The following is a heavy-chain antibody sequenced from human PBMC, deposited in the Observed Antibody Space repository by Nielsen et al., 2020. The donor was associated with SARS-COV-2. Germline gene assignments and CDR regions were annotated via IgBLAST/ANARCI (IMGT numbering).Heavy chain of an antibody. D-gene: IGHD6-13*01. J-gene: IGHJ6*02. CDR1: GYTFTSYY. V-gene: IGHV1-46*01. CDR2: INPSGGST. CDR3: AMSSSWYASYYYYGMDV. Sequence: ASVKVSCKASGYTFTSYYMHWVRQAPGQGLGWMGIINPSGGSTSYAQKFQGRVTMTRDTSTSTVYMELSSLRSEDTAVYYCAMSSSWYASYYYYGMDVWGQGTTVTVSS.